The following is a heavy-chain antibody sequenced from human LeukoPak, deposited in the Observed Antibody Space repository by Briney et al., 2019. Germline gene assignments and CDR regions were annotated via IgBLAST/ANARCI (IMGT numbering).Heavy chain of an antibody. J-gene: IGHJ5*02. CDR1: GGTFSSYA. D-gene: IGHD3-3*01. V-gene: IGHV1-69*05. Sequence: SVKVSCKASGGTFSSYAISWVRQAPGQGLEWMGRIIPIFGTANYAQKFQGRVTITTDESTSTAYMELSSLRSEDTAVYYCARDYYDCWSGYYPPGNWFDPWGQGTLVTVSS. CDR3: ARDYYDCWSGYYPPGNWFDP. CDR2: IIPIFGTA.